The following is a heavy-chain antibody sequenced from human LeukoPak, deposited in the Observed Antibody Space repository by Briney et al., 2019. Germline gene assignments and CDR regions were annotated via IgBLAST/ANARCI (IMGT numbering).Heavy chain of an antibody. D-gene: IGHD2-21*01. CDR1: GVSLSSDKYY. Sequence: PSETLSLTCTVSGVSLSSDKYYWTWIRQRPGKGLDWIGHIYYSGSTSFNPSLKSRVSMSMDTSKSQFSLKLTSVTAADTAVYYCATPYCGAISCLDVFDVWGQGTVVTVSS. J-gene: IGHJ3*01. CDR2: IYYSGST. CDR3: ATPYCGAISCLDVFDV. V-gene: IGHV4-31*03.